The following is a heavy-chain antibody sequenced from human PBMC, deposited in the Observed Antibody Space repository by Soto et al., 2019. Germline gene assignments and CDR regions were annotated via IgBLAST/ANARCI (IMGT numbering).Heavy chain of an antibody. CDR3: ARENDGYYYDSSGYYPDAFDI. J-gene: IGHJ3*02. D-gene: IGHD3-22*01. CDR2: IKQDGSEK. V-gene: IGHV3-7*05. Sequence: GGSLRLSCAASGFTFSSYWMSWVRQAPWKGLEWVANIKQDGSEKYYVDSVKGRFTISRDNAKNSLYLQMNSLRAEDTAVYYCARENDGYYYDSSGYYPDAFDIWGQGTMVTVSS. CDR1: GFTFSSYW.